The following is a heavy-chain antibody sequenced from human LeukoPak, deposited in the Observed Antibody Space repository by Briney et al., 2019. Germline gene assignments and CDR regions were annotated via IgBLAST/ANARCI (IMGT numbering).Heavy chain of an antibody. J-gene: IGHJ1*01. Sequence: SETLSLTCAVYGGSFSGYYWSWIRQPPGKGLEWIGEINHSGGTNYNPSLKSRVTISVDTSKNQFSLKLSSVTAADTAVYYCARDYGIAAAGNFQHWGQGTLVTVSS. V-gene: IGHV4-34*01. CDR1: GGSFSGYY. CDR3: ARDYGIAAAGNFQH. D-gene: IGHD6-13*01. CDR2: INHSGGT.